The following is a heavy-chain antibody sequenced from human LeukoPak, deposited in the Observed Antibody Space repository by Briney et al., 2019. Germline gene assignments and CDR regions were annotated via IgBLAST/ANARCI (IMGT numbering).Heavy chain of an antibody. D-gene: IGHD2-15*01. CDR1: GFSFSRDY. Sequence: GGSLRLSCSASGFSFSRDYMSWVRQAPGKWLECVAKIEPDGSQQYYVDSVRGRFTIFRDNSKNSLYLHLNFLRAEDTAVYYCVTETWWRFDHWGQGSLVTVSS. CDR3: VTETWWRFDH. CDR2: IEPDGSQQ. J-gene: IGHJ4*02. V-gene: IGHV3-7*01.